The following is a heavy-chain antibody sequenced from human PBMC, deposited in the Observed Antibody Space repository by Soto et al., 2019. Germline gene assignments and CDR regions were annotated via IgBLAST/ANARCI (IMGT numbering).Heavy chain of an antibody. CDR3: ARRLDPLQYSDY. Sequence: VQLVESGGGLVQPGGSLRLSCAASGFTFDDYGMNWVRQAPGKRLEWVSFISFSGNTIYYADSVRGRFTISRDNAKSTLFLQMNCLRDDDTATYYCARRLDPLQYSDYWGRGTLVTVSS. V-gene: IGHV3-48*02. D-gene: IGHD4-4*01. CDR2: ISFSGNTI. CDR1: GFTFDDYG. J-gene: IGHJ4*02.